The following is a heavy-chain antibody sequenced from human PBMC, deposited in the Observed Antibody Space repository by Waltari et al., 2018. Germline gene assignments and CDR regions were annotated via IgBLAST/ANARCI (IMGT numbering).Heavy chain of an antibody. CDR2: ISYDGSNK. J-gene: IGHJ4*02. CDR3: AKDDLGYCTGGVCYIGY. V-gene: IGHV3-30*18. D-gene: IGHD2-8*02. Sequence: QVQLVESGGGVVQPGRSLRLSCAASGFTFSSYGMHWVRQAPGKGLEWVAVISYDGSNKYYADSVKGRFTISRDNSKNTLYLQMNSLRAEDTAVYYCAKDDLGYCTGGVCYIGYWGQGTLVTVSS. CDR1: GFTFSSYG.